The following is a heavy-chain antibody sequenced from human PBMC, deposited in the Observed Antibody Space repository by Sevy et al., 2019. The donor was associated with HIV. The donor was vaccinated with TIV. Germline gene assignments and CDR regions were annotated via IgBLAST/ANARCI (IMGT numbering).Heavy chain of an antibody. CDR1: GFTFSSYE. CDR3: ARGYSYEFGMDV. D-gene: IGHD5-18*01. Sequence: GGSLRLSCAASGFTFSSYEMNWVRQAPGKGLEWVSYISSSGSTIYYADSVKGRFTISRDNAKNSLYLQMNSLRAEDTAVYYCARGYSYEFGMDVWGQGTTVTVSS. V-gene: IGHV3-48*03. CDR2: ISSSGSTI. J-gene: IGHJ6*02.